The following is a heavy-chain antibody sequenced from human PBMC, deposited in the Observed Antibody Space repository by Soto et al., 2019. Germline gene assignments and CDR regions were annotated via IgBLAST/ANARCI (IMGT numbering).Heavy chain of an antibody. CDR3: ARERIAAV. CDR1: GGSIYNYY. CDR2: IYYSGST. V-gene: IGHV4-59*01. Sequence: SETLSLTCTVSGGSIYNYYWSWIRQPPGKGLEWIGYIYYSGSTNFNPSLKSRLTMSVDTSKDQFSLTLSSVTAADTAVYYCARERIAAVWGQGTTVTVSS. J-gene: IGHJ6*02. D-gene: IGHD6-25*01.